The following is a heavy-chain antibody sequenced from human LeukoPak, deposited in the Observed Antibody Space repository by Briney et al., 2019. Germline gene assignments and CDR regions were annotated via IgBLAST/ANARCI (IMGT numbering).Heavy chain of an antibody. CDR2: INHSGST. J-gene: IGHJ6*03. Sequence: SETLSLTCAVYGGSFSGYYWSWIRQPPGKGLEWIGEINHSGSTNYNPSLKSRVTISVDTSKNQFSLKLSSVTAADTAVYYCARGVRRRVLTPIYCGGDCYPFGYYYYYMDVWGKGTTVTVSS. CDR3: ARGVRRRVLTPIYCGGDCYPFGYYYYYMDV. D-gene: IGHD2-21*02. V-gene: IGHV4-34*01. CDR1: GGSFSGYY.